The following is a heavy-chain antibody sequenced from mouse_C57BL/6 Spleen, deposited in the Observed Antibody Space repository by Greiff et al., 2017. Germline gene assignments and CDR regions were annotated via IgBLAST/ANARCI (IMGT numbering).Heavy chain of an antibody. J-gene: IGHJ4*01. CDR2: IDPNSGGT. CDR3: ASSGDAMDY. V-gene: IGHV1-72*01. Sequence: VQLQQPGAELVKPGASVKLSCKASGYTFTSYWMHWVKQRPGRGLGWIGRIDPNSGGTKYNEKFKSKATLTVDKPSSTAYMQLSSLTSEDSAVYYCASSGDAMDYWGQGTSVSVSS. CDR1: GYTFTSYW.